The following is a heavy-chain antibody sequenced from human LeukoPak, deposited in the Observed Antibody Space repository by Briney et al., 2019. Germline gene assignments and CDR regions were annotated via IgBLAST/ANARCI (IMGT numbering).Heavy chain of an antibody. CDR1: GGTFSSYA. CDR2: IIPIFGTA. V-gene: IGHV1-69*05. CDR3: ARKYDSSGYYLY. J-gene: IGHJ4*02. Sequence: ASVTVSCKASGGTFSSYAISWVRQAPGQGLEWMGGIIPIFGTANYAQKFQGRVTITTDESTSTAYMELSSLRSEDTAAYYCARKYDSSGYYLYWGQGTLVTVSS. D-gene: IGHD3-22*01.